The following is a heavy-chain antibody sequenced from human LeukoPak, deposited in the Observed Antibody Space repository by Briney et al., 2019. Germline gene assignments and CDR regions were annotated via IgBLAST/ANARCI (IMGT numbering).Heavy chain of an antibody. CDR1: GGSLSTYH. V-gene: IGHV4-59*01. CDR2: IYNRGTT. Sequence: PSETLSLTCAVSGGSLSTYHWGWIRQPPGKGLEWIGYIYNRGTTVYNPSLRSRVTVSVHTSKNQFSLRLTSVTAAGTDIYYCAREKLSVGPHFEHGGRGILVSVS. J-gene: IGHJ4*02. CDR3: AREKLSVGPHFEH. D-gene: IGHD3-16*02.